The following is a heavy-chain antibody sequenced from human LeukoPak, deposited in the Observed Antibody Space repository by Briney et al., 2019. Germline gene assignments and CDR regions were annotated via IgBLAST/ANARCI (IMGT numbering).Heavy chain of an antibody. Sequence: LGASLLISCECSGSIFSSYWISWGRQLPGKGVEWRGRIDPSDSYTNYSPPFQGHVTISADKSISTAYLQWSSLKASDTAMYYCARERALSSGWSDDYWGQGTLVTVSS. D-gene: IGHD6-19*01. J-gene: IGHJ4*02. CDR2: IDPSDSYT. CDR3: ARERALSSGWSDDY. V-gene: IGHV5-10-1*01. CDR1: GSIFSSYW.